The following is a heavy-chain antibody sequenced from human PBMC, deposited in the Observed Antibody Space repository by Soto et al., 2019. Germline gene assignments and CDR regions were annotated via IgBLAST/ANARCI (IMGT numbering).Heavy chain of an antibody. Sequence: GGSLRLSCAGSGFTFSSYEMNWVRQAPGKGLEWVSYISRSGDVIYYADSVKGRFTVSRDNAKNSLYLQMNSLRAEDTAVYYCALAVGGGCCSSCSDTWGKGTMVTVSS. CDR2: ISRSGDVI. V-gene: IGHV3-48*03. J-gene: IGHJ6*04. D-gene: IGHD2-15*01. CDR1: GFTFSSYE. CDR3: ALAVGGGCCSSCSDT.